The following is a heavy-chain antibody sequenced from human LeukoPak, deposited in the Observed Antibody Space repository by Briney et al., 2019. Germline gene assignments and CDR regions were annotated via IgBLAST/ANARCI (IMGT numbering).Heavy chain of an antibody. CDR1: GYTFTGYY. V-gene: IGHV1-2*02. J-gene: IGHJ6*03. D-gene: IGHD5-24*01. CDR3: ARGGDGYPWGYYYYMDV. Sequence: GASVKVSCKASGYTFTGYYMHWVRQAPGQGLEWMGWINPNSGGTNYAQKFQGRVTMTRDTSISTAYMELSRLRSDDTAVYYCARGGDGYPWGYYYYMDVWGKGTTVTVSS. CDR2: INPNSGGT.